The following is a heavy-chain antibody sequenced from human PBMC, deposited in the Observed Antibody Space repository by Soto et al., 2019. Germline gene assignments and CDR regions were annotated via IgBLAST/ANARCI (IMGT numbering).Heavy chain of an antibody. CDR2: VFYTGFT. D-gene: IGHD1-20*01. Sequence: PSETLSLTCTVSGGSISSGDYYWTWIRQSPGKGLEWIGSVFYTGFTSYNPSLESRVSVSVDTSKNQFSLKVSGVSAADTAVYYCATSQKGYNWNYFDHWGQGALVTVSS. CDR3: ATSQKGYNWNYFDH. CDR1: GGSISSGDYY. V-gene: IGHV4-39*01. J-gene: IGHJ4*02.